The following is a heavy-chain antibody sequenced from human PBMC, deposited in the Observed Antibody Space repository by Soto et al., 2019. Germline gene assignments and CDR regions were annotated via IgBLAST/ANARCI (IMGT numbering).Heavy chain of an antibody. CDR2: TYYRSKWYN. J-gene: IGHJ4*02. V-gene: IGHV6-1*01. CDR1: GDSVSSNSGA. D-gene: IGHD6-13*01. CDR3: ARGDTAVGTRAFDY. Sequence: PSQTLSLTCVISGDSVSSNSGAWNWIRQSPSRGLKWLGRTYYRSKWYNDYAVSVKSRITINPDTSKNQFSLQLNSMTPKDTTEYYCARGDTAVGTRAFDYWGQGTLVTV.